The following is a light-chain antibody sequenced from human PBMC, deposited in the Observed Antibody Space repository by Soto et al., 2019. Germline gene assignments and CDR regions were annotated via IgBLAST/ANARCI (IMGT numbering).Light chain of an antibody. CDR3: QQSDNLPLT. Sequence: DFQMTQSPSSLSASVGDRVTITCRATQAIKNILNWYKQKPGRAPKLLISDAATLQRGVPSRFSGSGSGTHFTFVFSSLQPEDVRTYYCQQSDNLPLTFGQGTRLDIK. J-gene: IGKJ5*01. CDR1: QAIKNI. V-gene: IGKV1-33*01. CDR2: DAA.